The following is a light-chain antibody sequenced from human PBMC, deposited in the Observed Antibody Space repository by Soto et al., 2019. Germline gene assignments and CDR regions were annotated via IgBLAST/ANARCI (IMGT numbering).Light chain of an antibody. V-gene: IGKV3D-11*03. J-gene: IGKJ1*01. CDR1: QSVSSN. Sequence: EIVMTQSPAPLSVSPGERATLSCRASQSVSSNLAWYQQKPGQAPRLLIYDASNRATGIPARFSGSGSGTDFTLTISSLEPEDVAVYYCQQRSNWPRTFGQGTKVDIK. CDR2: DAS. CDR3: QQRSNWPRT.